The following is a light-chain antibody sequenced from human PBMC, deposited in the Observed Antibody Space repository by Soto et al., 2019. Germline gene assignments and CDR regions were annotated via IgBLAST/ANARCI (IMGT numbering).Light chain of an antibody. Sequence: QSVVRRAASECGSPGQSNSLSCVGTSSDIGDYNYVSWYQQHPGKVPKVIIFDVSNRPSGVSYRFSGTKSGNTASLTVSGLQAEDEAHYYCCSYTRSGTLIFGTGTKVTVL. CDR1: SSDIGDYNY. CDR3: CSYTRSGTLI. J-gene: IGLJ1*01. CDR2: DVS. V-gene: IGLV2-14*01.